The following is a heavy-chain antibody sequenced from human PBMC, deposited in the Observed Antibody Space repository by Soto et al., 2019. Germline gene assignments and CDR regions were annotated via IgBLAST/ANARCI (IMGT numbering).Heavy chain of an antibody. V-gene: IGHV5-51*01. D-gene: IGHD3-9*01. Sequence: GESLKISCKGSGYSFTSYWIGWVRQMPGKGLEWMGIIYPGDSDARYSPSFQGQVTISVDTSINTAFLRWNSLTASDTAIYYCARQADYNLLTGYFYYFDYWGQGSLVTVSS. CDR2: IYPGDSDA. J-gene: IGHJ4*02. CDR3: ARQADYNLLTGYFYYFDY. CDR1: GYSFTSYW.